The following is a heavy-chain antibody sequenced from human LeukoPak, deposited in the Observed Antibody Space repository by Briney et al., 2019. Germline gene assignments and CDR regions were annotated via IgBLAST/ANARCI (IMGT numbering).Heavy chain of an antibody. D-gene: IGHD6-13*01. CDR3: AIEEPAAGTTWPLDY. J-gene: IGHJ4*02. V-gene: IGHV1-46*01. CDR2: INPSGGST. CDR1: GDTFTSYY. Sequence: GASVKVSCKASGDTFTSYYMHWVRQPPGQGLEGMGIINPSGGSTSYAQKCQGRVPMARDMSTSTVYMELSSLRSEDSAVYYCAIEEPAAGTTWPLDYWGQGTLVTVSS.